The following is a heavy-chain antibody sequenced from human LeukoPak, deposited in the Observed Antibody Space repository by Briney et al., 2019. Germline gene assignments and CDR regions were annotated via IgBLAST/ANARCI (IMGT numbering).Heavy chain of an antibody. CDR2: IYDSRNT. CDR3: AVVPVVPAVQIDY. D-gene: IGHD2-2*01. Sequence: SETLSRTCTGSGYSISSGYYWGWVRQPPGKGLEGIGTIYDSRNTSYNSHLRSRVTMSVDTSKNQFSLKLSSVTAADTAVYYCAVVPVVPAVQIDYWGQGTLVTVSS. CDR1: GYSISSGYY. V-gene: IGHV4-38-2*02. J-gene: IGHJ4*02.